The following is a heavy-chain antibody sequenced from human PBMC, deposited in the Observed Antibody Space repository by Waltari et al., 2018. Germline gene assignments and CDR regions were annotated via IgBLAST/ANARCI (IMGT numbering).Heavy chain of an antibody. D-gene: IGHD3-22*01. J-gene: IGHJ6*02. V-gene: IGHV1-69*06. CDR3: TGGYYESSGFSFSYTYNMDV. CDR1: GGTFSSYG. Sequence: QVQVVQSGAEGQKPGSSVRVSCKASGGTFSSYGISWARQAPGQGLEWMGGIIPTFGTTNYPQEFQGRVTITADKSTSTAYMELSSLRSADTAVYYCTGGYYESSGFSFSYTYNMDVWGQGTTVTVSS. CDR2: IIPTFGTT.